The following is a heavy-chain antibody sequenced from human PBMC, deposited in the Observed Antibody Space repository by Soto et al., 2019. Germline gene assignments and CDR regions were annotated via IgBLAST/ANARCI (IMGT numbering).Heavy chain of an antibody. D-gene: IGHD6-6*01. J-gene: IGHJ6*02. Sequence: SVNGSCKSSGGTFSSYSISWVREAPGQGLEWMGGIIPIFGTANYAQKFQGRVTITADESTSTAYMELSSLRSEDTAVYYCARGIPRSSSSSDMDVWGQGTTVTVSS. CDR1: GGTFSSYS. CDR3: ARGIPRSSSSSDMDV. V-gene: IGHV1-69*13. CDR2: IIPIFGTA.